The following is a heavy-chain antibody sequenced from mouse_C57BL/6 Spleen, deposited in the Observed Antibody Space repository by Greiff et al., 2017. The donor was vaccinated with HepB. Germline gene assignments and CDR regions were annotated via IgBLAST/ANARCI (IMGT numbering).Heavy chain of an antibody. V-gene: IGHV3-6*01. Sequence: EVQLQQSGPGLVKPSQSLSLTCSVTGYSITSGYYWNWIRQFPGNKLEWMGYISYDGSNNYNPSLKNRISITRDTSKNQFFLKLNSVTTEDTATYYCARGAVYDYYAMDYWGQGTSVTVSS. CDR2: ISYDGSN. CDR1: GYSITSGYY. CDR3: ARGAVYDYYAMDY. D-gene: IGHD2-12*01. J-gene: IGHJ4*01.